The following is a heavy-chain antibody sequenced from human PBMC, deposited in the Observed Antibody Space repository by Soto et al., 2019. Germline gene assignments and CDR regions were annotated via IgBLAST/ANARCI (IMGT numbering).Heavy chain of an antibody. CDR1: GFPFWTYS. Sequence: EVKLLESGGGLVQPGGSMRLSCEASGFPFWTYSMSWVRHSPRQGLEWVSGISGSGTATYYTDSVKGRFTVSRDNSKDTLFLQMNTLRVEDKAVYYCAKTRLYANYEYQLDGFEVWGPVTAVTVSS. CDR2: ISGSGTAT. V-gene: IGHV3-23*01. CDR3: AKTRLYANYEYQLDGFEV. D-gene: IGHD1-1*01. J-gene: IGHJ3*01.